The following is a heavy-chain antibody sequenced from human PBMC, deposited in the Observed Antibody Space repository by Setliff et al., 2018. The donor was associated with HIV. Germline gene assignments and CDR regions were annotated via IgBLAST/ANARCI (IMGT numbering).Heavy chain of an antibody. CDR3: AKDSDAYNFDY. D-gene: IGHD4-4*01. CDR1: GFTFSSYG. V-gene: IGHV3-30*02. Sequence: PGGSLRLSCAASGFTFSSYGMHWVRQAPGKGLEWVAYTHYDGTSKHYADSVKGRFTISSDNSKNTVHLLMNSLRAEDTALYYCAKDSDAYNFDYWGREPWSPSP. CDR2: THYDGTSK. J-gene: IGHJ4*02.